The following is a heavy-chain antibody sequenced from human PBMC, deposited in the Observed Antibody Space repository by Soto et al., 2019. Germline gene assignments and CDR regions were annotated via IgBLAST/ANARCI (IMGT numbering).Heavy chain of an antibody. J-gene: IGHJ6*03. CDR3: AKQGDYYYYMDV. V-gene: IGHV3-9*01. Sequence: GGSLRLSCAASGFTFDDYAMHWVRQAPGKGLEWVSGISWNSGSIGYADSVKGRFTISRDNAKNSLYLQMNSLRAEDTALYYCAKQGDYYYYMDVWGKGTTVTVSS. CDR1: GFTFDDYA. CDR2: ISWNSGSI.